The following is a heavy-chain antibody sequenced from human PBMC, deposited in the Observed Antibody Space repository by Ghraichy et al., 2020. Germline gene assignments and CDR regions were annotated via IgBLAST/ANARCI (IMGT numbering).Heavy chain of an antibody. V-gene: IGHV1-58*01. J-gene: IGHJ4*02. D-gene: IGHD3-22*01. CDR1: GFAFSTSA. Sequence: SVKVSCKASGFAFSTSAVQWVRQARGQGLEWIGWIVVGSGSTNYAQKFQERVTITRDMSTSTAHMELSSLRSEDTAVYYCVPSFDDSSGYSDYWGQGTLVTVSS. CDR3: VPSFDDSSGYSDY. CDR2: IVVGSGST.